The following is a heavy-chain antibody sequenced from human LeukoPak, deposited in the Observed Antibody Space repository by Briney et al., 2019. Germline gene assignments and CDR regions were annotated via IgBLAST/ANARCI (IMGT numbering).Heavy chain of an antibody. V-gene: IGHV3-15*01. CDR3: AAENLYGDFPIRFDL. Sequence: PGGSLRLSCAASDFTFSSAWMNWVRQAPGKGLEWVGHIKGVADGGTTDYAAPVKGRFTISRDDSKHTVYLQMNNLKTDDTAVYYRAAENLYGDFPIRFDLWGQGTLVTVSS. CDR2: IKGVADGGTT. D-gene: IGHD2-21*02. CDR1: DFTFSSAW. J-gene: IGHJ4*02.